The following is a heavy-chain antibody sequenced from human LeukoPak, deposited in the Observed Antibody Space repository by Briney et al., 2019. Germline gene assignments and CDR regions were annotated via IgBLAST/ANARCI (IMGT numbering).Heavy chain of an antibody. J-gene: IGHJ4*02. CDR3: ARDHRYSSSWYY. V-gene: IGHV4-61*01. D-gene: IGHD6-13*01. Sequence: SETLSLTCTVSGGSVSSGSYYWSWIRQPPGKGLEWIGYIYYSGSTNYNPSLKSRVTISVDTSKNQFSLKLSSATAADTAVYYCARDHRYSSSWYYWGQGTLVTVSS. CDR1: GGSVSSGSYY. CDR2: IYYSGST.